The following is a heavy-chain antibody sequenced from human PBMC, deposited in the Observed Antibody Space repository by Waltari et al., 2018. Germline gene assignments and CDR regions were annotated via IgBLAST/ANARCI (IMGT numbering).Heavy chain of an antibody. CDR1: GYIFTSYD. Sequence: QVQLVQSGTEVRKPGASVKISCQAYGYIFTSYDLPWVRQAAGKGLEWMGWINPKSGNLGYAEKFRGKITMSTDTTIDTSYLEVGFLDSEDTAIYYCARVPSLHKEWVGGYWLDPWGQGTMVTVSS. CDR3: ARVPSLHKEWVGGYWLDP. V-gene: IGHV1-8*02. J-gene: IGHJ5*02. D-gene: IGHD1-26*01. CDR2: INPKSGNL.